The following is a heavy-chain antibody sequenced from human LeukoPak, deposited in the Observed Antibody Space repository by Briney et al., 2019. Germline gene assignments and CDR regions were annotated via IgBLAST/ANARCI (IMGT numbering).Heavy chain of an antibody. V-gene: IGHV3-23*01. CDR3: AKSTMAVSFYYYAMDV. J-gene: IGHJ6*01. CDR2: ISAGGGGT. Sequence: PGGSLRLSCAASGFTFTNYAMSWLRQAPGTGLKWVSSISAGGGGTYYADSVKGRFTISRDNSKNTLHLQLDSLRAEDTAIYYCAKSTMAVSFYYYAMDVWGQGTTVTVSS. D-gene: IGHD4/OR15-4a*01. CDR1: GFTFTNYA.